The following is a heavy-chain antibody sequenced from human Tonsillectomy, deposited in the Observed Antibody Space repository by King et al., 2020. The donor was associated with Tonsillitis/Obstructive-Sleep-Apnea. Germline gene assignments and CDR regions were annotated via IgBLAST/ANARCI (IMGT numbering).Heavy chain of an antibody. CDR2: IYPGDSDT. CDR3: ARRVEVATTGPFDS. CDR1: GYSFTSQW. Sequence: QLVQSGAEVKKPGESLKISCKGSGYSFTSQWIGWVRQMPGKGLEWMGFIYPGDSDTSNSPSFQGKVTISADKSISTAYLQWSSLKASDTAIYYCARRVEVATTGPFDSWGQGTLVTVSS. V-gene: IGHV5-51*03. D-gene: IGHD5-24*01. J-gene: IGHJ4*02.